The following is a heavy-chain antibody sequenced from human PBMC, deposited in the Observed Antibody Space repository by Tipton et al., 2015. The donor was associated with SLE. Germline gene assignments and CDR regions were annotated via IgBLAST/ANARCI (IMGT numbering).Heavy chain of an antibody. CDR2: SSSDGSNT. CDR3: ARSLDP. V-gene: IGHV3-74*01. Sequence: GSLRLSCAASGFNFRNYYMHRVRQVPGRELVWISRSSSDGSNTYYADSVKGRFTISRDNAKNTLYLEMNSLRVEDTAVYYCARSLDPWGQGTTVTVSS. J-gene: IGHJ6*02. CDR1: GFNFRNYY.